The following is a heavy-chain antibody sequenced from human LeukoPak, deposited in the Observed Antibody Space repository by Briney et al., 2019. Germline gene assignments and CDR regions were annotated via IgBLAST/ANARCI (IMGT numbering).Heavy chain of an antibody. CDR2: IKQDGSEK. CDR1: GFIFSSYS. D-gene: IGHD3-3*01. J-gene: IGHJ4*02. Sequence: PGGSLRLSCAASGFIFSSYSMNWVRQAPGKGLEWVANIKQDGSEKYYVDSVKGRFTISRDNAKNSLHLQMNSLRAEDTAVYYCARDRNTDFWSGYYTNYFDYWGQGTLVTVSS. V-gene: IGHV3-7*01. CDR3: ARDRNTDFWSGYYTNYFDY.